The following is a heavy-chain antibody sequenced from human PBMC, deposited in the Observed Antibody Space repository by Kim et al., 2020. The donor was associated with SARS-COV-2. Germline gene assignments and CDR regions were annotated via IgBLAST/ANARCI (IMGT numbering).Heavy chain of an antibody. CDR2: IYYSGST. CDR3: ARHWFGVKAAAGIFDY. CDR1: GGSISSSSYY. D-gene: IGHD6-13*01. V-gene: IGHV4-39*01. J-gene: IGHJ4*02. Sequence: SETLSLTCTVSGGSISSSSYYWGWIRQPPGKGLEWIGNIYYSGSTYYNPSLKSRVTISVDTSKNQFSLKLSSVTAADTAVYYCARHWFGVKAAAGIFDYWGQGTLVTVSS.